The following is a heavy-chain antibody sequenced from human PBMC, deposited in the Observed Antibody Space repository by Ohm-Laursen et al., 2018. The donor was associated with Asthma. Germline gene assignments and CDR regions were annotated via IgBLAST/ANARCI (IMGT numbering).Heavy chain of an antibody. D-gene: IGHD3-16*01. CDR1: GFTFSSYG. CDR3: AREGDDYVWGTPQYYFDY. Sequence: SLRLSCAASGFTFSSYGMHWVRQAPGKGLEWVAVISYDGSNKYYADSVKGRFTISRDNSKNTLYLQMNSLRAEDTAVYYCAREGDDYVWGTPQYYFDYWGQGTLVTVSS. J-gene: IGHJ4*02. CDR2: ISYDGSNK. V-gene: IGHV3-30*03.